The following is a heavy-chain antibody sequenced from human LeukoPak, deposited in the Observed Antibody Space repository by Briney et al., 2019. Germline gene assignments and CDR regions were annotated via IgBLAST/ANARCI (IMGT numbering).Heavy chain of an antibody. CDR2: THYSGST. J-gene: IGHJ3*02. Sequence: SETLSLTCTVSGGSISSYYWSWLRQPPGKGLEYIGYTHYSGSTNYNPSLKSRVTISLDTSGNQFSLELSSVTAADTAVYYCASGYCGGACQLGGVDMWGQGTMVTVSS. CDR3: ASGYCGGACQLGGVDM. D-gene: IGHD2-21*02. CDR1: GGSISSYY. V-gene: IGHV4-59*01.